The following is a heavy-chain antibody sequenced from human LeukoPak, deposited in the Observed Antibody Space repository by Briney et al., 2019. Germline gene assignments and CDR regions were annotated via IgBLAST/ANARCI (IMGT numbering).Heavy chain of an antibody. J-gene: IGHJ4*02. V-gene: IGHV4-39*01. D-gene: IGHD5-18*01. CDR3: VSPRGFSYGYFDY. CDR2: IYYSKNT. Sequence: PSETLSLTCTVSGGSISSSSAYWGWLRQPPGKGLEWIGSIYYSKNTYYNPSLKSRVTISADTSKNQFSLTLGSVSATDTAVYYCVSPRGFSYGYFDYWGQGTLVTVSS. CDR1: GGSISSSSAY.